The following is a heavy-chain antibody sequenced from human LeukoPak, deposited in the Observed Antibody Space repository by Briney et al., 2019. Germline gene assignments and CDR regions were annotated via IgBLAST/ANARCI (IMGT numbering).Heavy chain of an antibody. D-gene: IGHD6-13*01. J-gene: IGHJ6*02. CDR3: ARAYSSSKKYYYGMDV. CDR2: IGTAGDT. CDR1: GFTFSSYD. Sequence: GGSLRLSCAASGFTFSSYDMHWVRQATGKGLEWVSAIGTAGDTYYPGSVKGRFTISRENAKNSLYLQMNSLRAGDAAVYYCARAYSSSKKYYYGMDVWGQGTTVTVSS. V-gene: IGHV3-13*01.